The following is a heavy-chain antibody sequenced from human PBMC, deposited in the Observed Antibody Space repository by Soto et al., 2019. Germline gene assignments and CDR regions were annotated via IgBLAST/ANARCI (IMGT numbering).Heavy chain of an antibody. Sequence: QVQLVESGGGVVQPGRSLRLSCAASGFTFSSYAMHWVRQAPGKGLEWVAVISYDGSNKYYADSVKGRFTISRDNSKNTLYLQMNSLRAEETAVYYCAREEGTWGQGTLVTVSS. J-gene: IGHJ5*02. V-gene: IGHV3-30-3*01. CDR1: GFTFSSYA. CDR3: AREEGT. CDR2: ISYDGSNK.